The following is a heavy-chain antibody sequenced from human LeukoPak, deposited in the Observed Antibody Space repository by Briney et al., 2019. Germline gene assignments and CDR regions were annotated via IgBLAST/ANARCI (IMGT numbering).Heavy chain of an antibody. CDR3: ARAYSGSYPFDY. Sequence: SETLSLTCTVSGGSISSYYWSWIRQPPGKGLEWIGYIYYSGSTNYNPSLKRRVTISVDTSKNQFSLKLSSVTAADTAVYYCARAYSGSYPFDYWGQGTLVTVSS. CDR2: IYYSGST. D-gene: IGHD1-26*01. J-gene: IGHJ4*02. CDR1: GGSISSYY. V-gene: IGHV4-59*01.